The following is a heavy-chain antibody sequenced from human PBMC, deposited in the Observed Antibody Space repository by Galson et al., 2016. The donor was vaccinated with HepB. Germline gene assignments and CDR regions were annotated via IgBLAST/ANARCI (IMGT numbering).Heavy chain of an antibody. V-gene: IGHV3-15*07. CDR2: IKSETEGGTT. Sequence: SLRLSCAASGFTFSNAWMNWVRQAPGKGLEWVGRIKSETEGGTTDFAAPVKGRFSISRDDSKNTLYLQMNSLKNEDTAVYFCTTVDTRMDADAFDIWGQGTMVTVAS. J-gene: IGHJ3*02. CDR3: TTVDTRMDADAFDI. D-gene: IGHD5-18*01. CDR1: GFTFSNAW.